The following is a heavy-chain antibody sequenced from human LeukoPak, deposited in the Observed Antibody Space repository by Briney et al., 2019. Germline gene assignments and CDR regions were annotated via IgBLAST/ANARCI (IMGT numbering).Heavy chain of an antibody. D-gene: IGHD3-9*01. CDR1: GFTLSSHA. J-gene: IGHJ4*02. V-gene: IGHV3-23*01. Sequence: GGSLRLSCAASGFTLSSHAMSWVRQAPGKGLEWVSAISAGGGSTYYADSVKGWFTISRDNSKNTLYLQMNSLRAEDTAVYYCAKGDYDILTGCPHFDYWGQGTLVTVSS. CDR3: AKGDYDILTGCPHFDY. CDR2: ISAGGGST.